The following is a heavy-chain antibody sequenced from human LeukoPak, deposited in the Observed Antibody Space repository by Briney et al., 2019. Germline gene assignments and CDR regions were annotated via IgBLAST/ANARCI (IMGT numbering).Heavy chain of an antibody. CDR2: MNPNSGNT. Sequence: ASVKVSCKASGYTFTSYDINWVRQATGQPLEWMGWMNPNSGNTGNAQKLQGRVTITRNTSTSTAYMELSSLRSEDTAVYYCARGRYYYGSGSPHPLYYWGEGTLVSVSS. CDR1: GYTFTSYD. V-gene: IGHV1-8*03. D-gene: IGHD3-10*01. CDR3: ARGRYYYGSGSPHPLYY. J-gene: IGHJ4*02.